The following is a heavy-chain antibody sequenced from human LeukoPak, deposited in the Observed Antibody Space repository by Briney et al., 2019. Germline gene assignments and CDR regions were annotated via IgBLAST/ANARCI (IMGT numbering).Heavy chain of an antibody. CDR3: ASSTSWGITRVDAFDI. CDR1: GYSFTSYW. CDR2: IYPGDSDT. J-gene: IGHJ3*02. D-gene: IGHD3-10*01. V-gene: IGHV5-51*01. Sequence: GESLKISCKGSGYSFTSYWIGWVRQMPGKGLEWMGIIYPGDSDTRYSPSFQGQVTISADKSISTAYLQRSSLKASDTAMYYCASSTSWGITRVDAFDIWGQGTMVTVSS.